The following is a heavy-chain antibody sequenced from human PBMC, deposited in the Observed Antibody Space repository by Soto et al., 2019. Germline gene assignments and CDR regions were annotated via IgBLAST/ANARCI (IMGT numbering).Heavy chain of an antibody. V-gene: IGHV4-34*01. CDR3: ARGTVRCSSTSCWYYFDY. J-gene: IGHJ4*02. Sequence: PSETLSLTCAVYGGSFSGYYWSWIRQPPGKGLEWIGEINHSGSTNYNPSLKSRVTISVDTSKNQFSLKLSSVTAADTAVYYCARGTVRCSSTSCWYYFDYWGQGTLVTVSS. CDR2: INHSGST. CDR1: GGSFSGYY. D-gene: IGHD2-2*01.